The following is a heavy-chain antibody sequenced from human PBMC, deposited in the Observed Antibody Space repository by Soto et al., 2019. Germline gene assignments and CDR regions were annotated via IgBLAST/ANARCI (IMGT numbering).Heavy chain of an antibody. Sequence: SETLSLTCAVYGGSFIGYYCSCVRQPPGKGREWIGEINHSGSTNYNPSLKSRVTISVDTSKNQFSLKLSSVTAADTAVYYCARARRVYGMDVWGQGTTVTVS. CDR1: GGSFIGYY. CDR3: ARARRVYGMDV. CDR2: INHSGST. J-gene: IGHJ6*02. V-gene: IGHV4-34*01.